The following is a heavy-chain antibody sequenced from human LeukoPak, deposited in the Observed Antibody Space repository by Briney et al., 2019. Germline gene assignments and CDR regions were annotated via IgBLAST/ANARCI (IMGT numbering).Heavy chain of an antibody. D-gene: IGHD2-15*01. CDR2: IYYSGST. CDR1: GGSISSGDYY. CDR3: ARDSSAAATPHIDY. J-gene: IGHJ4*02. V-gene: IGHV4-31*03. Sequence: SSQTLSLTCTVSGGSISSGDYYWNWIRQHPGKGLEWVGYIYYSGSTSYNPSLKSRVTISVDTSKNQFSLKLSSVTAADTTVYYCARDSSAAATPHIDYWGQGTPVTVSS.